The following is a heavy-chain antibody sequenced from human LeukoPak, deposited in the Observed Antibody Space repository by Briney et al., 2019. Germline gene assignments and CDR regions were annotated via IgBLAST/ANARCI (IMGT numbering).Heavy chain of an antibody. CDR1: GYTFTGYY. J-gene: IGHJ4*02. CDR2: INPNSGGT. Sequence: ASVKVSCKASGYTFTGYYVHWVRQAPGQGLEWMGRINPNSGGTNYAQKFQGRVTMTRDTSISTAYMELSRLRSDDTAVYYCARGLGSSWYNGVYWGQGTLVTVSS. D-gene: IGHD6-13*01. V-gene: IGHV1-2*06. CDR3: ARGLGSSWYNGVY.